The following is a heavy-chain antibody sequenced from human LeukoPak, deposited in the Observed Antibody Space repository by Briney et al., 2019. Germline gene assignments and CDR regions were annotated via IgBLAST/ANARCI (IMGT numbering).Heavy chain of an antibody. V-gene: IGHV3-48*01. Sequence: GGSLRLSCAASGFTFSSYSMNWVRQAPGKGLEWVPYISSSSSTIYYADSVKGRFTISRDNAKNSLFLQMNSLRAEDTAVYYCARDGRYGWGVVTDYWGQGTLVTISS. CDR2: ISSSSSTI. J-gene: IGHJ4*02. CDR1: GFTFSSYS. D-gene: IGHD3-16*01. CDR3: ARDGRYGWGVVTDY.